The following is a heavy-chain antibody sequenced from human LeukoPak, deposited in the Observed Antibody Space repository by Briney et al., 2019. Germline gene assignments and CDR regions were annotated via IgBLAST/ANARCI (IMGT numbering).Heavy chain of an antibody. CDR2: IKEDGREK. V-gene: IGHV3-7*01. D-gene: IGHD3-10*01. CDR3: ARGGRPDY. Sequence: PGGSLRLSCATSGFTFSSSWMSWARQAPGKGLECVANIKEDGREKYYVDSVKGRFTISRDNAKNSLHLQMSSLRAEDTAVYYCARGGRPDYWGQGTLVTVSS. J-gene: IGHJ4*02. CDR1: GFTFSSSW.